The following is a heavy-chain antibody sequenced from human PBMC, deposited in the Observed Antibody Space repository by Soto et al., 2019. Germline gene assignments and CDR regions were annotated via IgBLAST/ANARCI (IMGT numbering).Heavy chain of an antibody. V-gene: IGHV3-23*01. D-gene: IGHD2-15*01. CDR2: ISGSGSFT. CDR3: ATRNWEGCSVDNCYVLDF. J-gene: IGHJ4*02. Sequence: EVVLLESGGGLVQPGGSLRLSCAASGLIFSDFAMTWVRQIPGKGLEWVSGISGSGSFTYYADSVKGRFTILRDNSKNTLYLQMNNLRGEDTAIYYCATRNWEGCSVDNCYVLDFWGQGTLVTVSS. CDR1: GLIFSDFA.